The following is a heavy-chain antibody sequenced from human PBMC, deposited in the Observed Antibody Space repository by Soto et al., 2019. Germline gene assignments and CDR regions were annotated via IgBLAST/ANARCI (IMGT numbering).Heavy chain of an antibody. D-gene: IGHD5-12*01. V-gene: IGHV3-33*01. Sequence: QVQLVESGGGVVQPGRSLRLSCAASGFTFSSYAMHWVRQAPGKGLEWVAVIWYDGSNKHYADFVKGRFTISRDNSKNTLYLHMNSLRAEDTAVYYCARDGVEYSGCVPDYWGQGTLVTVSS. J-gene: IGHJ4*02. CDR3: ARDGVEYSGCVPDY. CDR2: IWYDGSNK. CDR1: GFTFSSYA.